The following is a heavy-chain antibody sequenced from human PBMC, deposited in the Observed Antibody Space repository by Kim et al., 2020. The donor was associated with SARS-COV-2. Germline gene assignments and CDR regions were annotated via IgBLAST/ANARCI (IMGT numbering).Heavy chain of an antibody. J-gene: IGHJ6*02. CDR3: AKDIVVVPAAMPGSNYYYYGMDV. Sequence: ASVKVSCKASGYTFTSYYMHWVRQAPGQGLEWMGIINPSGGSTSYAQKFQGRVTMTRHTSTSTVYMELSSLRSEDTAVYYCAKDIVVVPAAMPGSNYYYYGMDVWGQGTTVTVSS. CDR2: INPSGGST. CDR1: GYTFTSYY. D-gene: IGHD2-2*01. V-gene: IGHV1-46*01.